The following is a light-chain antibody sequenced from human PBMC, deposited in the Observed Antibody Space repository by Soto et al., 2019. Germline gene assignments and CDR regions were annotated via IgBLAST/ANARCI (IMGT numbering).Light chain of an antibody. J-gene: IGLJ2*01. CDR3: HPSDLSLGGPA. CDR2: DNS. Sequence: QSVLTQPPSLSGAPGQRVTISCTGSRSNIGAGYDVHWYQHLPGTAPKVLIFDNSNRPSGVPDRFSGSKSGTSASLAITGLHAEDVAVYYCHPSDLSLGGPAFGGGPKLPVL. CDR1: RSNIGAGYD. V-gene: IGLV1-40*01.